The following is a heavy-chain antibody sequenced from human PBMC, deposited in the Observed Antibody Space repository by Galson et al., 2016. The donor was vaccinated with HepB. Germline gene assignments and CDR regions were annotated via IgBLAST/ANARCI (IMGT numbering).Heavy chain of an antibody. CDR3: GNDTAGSGWFLYWYFDH. J-gene: IGHJ2*01. V-gene: IGHV3-23*01. Sequence: SLRLSCAASGLTFSSYAMGWVRQAPGKGLEWVSSISGSGGSTYYADSVKGRFSISRDNSKNTLYLQMNSLRAEDTALYYCGNDTAGSGWFLYWYFDHWGRGTLVTVSS. D-gene: IGHD6-19*01. CDR1: GLTFSSYA. CDR2: ISGSGGST.